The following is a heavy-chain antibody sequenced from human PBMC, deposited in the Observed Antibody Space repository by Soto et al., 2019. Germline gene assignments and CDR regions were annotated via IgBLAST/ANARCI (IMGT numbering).Heavy chain of an antibody. CDR3: ARGLSDYGDQRGRNY. Sequence: GGSLRLSCAASGFTFSSYGMHWVRQAPGKGLEWVAVIWYDGSNKYYADSVKGRFTISRDNSKNTLYLQMNSLRAEDTAVYYCARGLSDYGDQRGRNYWGQGTLVTVSS. J-gene: IGHJ4*02. V-gene: IGHV3-33*01. D-gene: IGHD4-17*01. CDR1: GFTFSSYG. CDR2: IWYDGSNK.